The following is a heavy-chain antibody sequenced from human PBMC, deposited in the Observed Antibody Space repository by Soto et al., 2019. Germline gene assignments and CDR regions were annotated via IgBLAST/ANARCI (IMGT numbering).Heavy chain of an antibody. J-gene: IGHJ5*02. CDR2: INHSGST. Sequence: QVQLQQWGAGLLKPSETLSLTCAVYGGSFSGYYWSWIRQPPGKGLEWIGEINHSGSTNYNPSLKSRVTISVDTSKNQFSLKLSSVTAADTAVYYCAKGGYRYGRNWFDPWGQGTLVTVSS. CDR1: GGSFSGYY. CDR3: AKGGYRYGRNWFDP. V-gene: IGHV4-34*01. D-gene: IGHD5-18*01.